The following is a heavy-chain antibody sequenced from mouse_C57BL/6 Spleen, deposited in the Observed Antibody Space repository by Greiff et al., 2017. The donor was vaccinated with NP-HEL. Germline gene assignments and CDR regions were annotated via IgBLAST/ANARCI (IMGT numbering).Heavy chain of an antibody. Sequence: EVKLMESGGDLVKPGGSLKLSCAASGFTFSSYGMSWVRQTPDKRLEWVATISSGGSYTYYPDSVKGRFTISRDNAKNTLYLQMSSLKSEDTAMYYCARTPPYGYDGVWFAYWGQGTLVTVSA. CDR1: GFTFSSYG. CDR3: ARTPPYGYDGVWFAY. J-gene: IGHJ3*01. V-gene: IGHV5-6*01. D-gene: IGHD2-2*01. CDR2: ISSGGSYT.